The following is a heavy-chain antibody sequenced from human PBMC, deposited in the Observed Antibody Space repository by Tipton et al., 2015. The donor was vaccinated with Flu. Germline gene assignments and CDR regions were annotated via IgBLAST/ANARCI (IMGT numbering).Heavy chain of an antibody. J-gene: IGHJ4*02. V-gene: IGHV4-59*01. D-gene: IGHD5-12*01. CDR3: ARDIVSSGSGYDYQFDY. CDR1: GGSISRYY. Sequence: LRLSCSVSGGSISRYYWSWIRQPPGKGLEWIGYVYYTGTTNYNPSLNSRVTMSLDTSKTQFSLKLSSVTAADTAVYYCARDIVSSGSGYDYQFDYWGQGTLVTVSS. CDR2: VYYTGTT.